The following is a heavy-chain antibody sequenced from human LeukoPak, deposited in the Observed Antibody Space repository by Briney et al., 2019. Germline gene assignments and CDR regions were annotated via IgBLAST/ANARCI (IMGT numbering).Heavy chain of an antibody. CDR2: IDPSDSYT. CDR3: ARPGRIAAAGTYDY. CDR1: GYRFPSYW. Sequence: ESLKISCKGSGYRFPSYWITWVRQMPGKGLEWMGSIDPSDSYTNYSPSFQGQVTISADRSISTAYLQWSSLKASDTAMYYCARPGRIAAAGTYDYWGQGTLVTVSS. D-gene: IGHD6-13*01. V-gene: IGHV5-10-1*04. J-gene: IGHJ4*02.